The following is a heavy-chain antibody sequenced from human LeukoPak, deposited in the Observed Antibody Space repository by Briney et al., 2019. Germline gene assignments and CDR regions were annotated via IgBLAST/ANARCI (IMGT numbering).Heavy chain of an antibody. D-gene: IGHD2-15*01. V-gene: IGHV4-59*08. J-gene: IGHJ4*02. Sequence: SETLSLTCTVSGGSISSYYWSWIRQPPGKGLEWIGYIYYSGSTNYNPSLKSRVTISVDTSKNQFSLKLSSVTAADTAVYYCARQSDEVVAANSIDYWGQGTLVTVSS. CDR2: IYYSGST. CDR3: ARQSDEVVAANSIDY. CDR1: GGSISSYY.